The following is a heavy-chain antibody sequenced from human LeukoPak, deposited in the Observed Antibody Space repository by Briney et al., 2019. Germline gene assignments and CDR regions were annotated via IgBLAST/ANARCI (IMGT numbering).Heavy chain of an antibody. CDR1: GFTFDDYA. CDR3: AKGLYGSGDGNWFDP. V-gene: IGHV3-9*01. D-gene: IGHD3-10*01. CDR2: ISWNSGSI. J-gene: IGHJ5*02. Sequence: GGSLRPSCAASGFTFDDYAMHWVRQAPGKGLEWVSGISWNSGSIGYADSVKGRFTISRDNAKNSLYLQMNSLRAEDTALYYCAKGLYGSGDGNWFDPWGQGTLVTVSS.